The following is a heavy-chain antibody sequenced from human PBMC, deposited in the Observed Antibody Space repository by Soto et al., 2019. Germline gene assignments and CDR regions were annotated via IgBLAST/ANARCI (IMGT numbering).Heavy chain of an antibody. CDR2: IYYSGST. V-gene: IGHV4-59*01. Sequence: SETLSLTCTVSGGSISSYYWSWIRQPPGKGLEWIGYIYYSGSTNYNPSLKSRVTISVDTSKNQFSLKLSSVTAADTAVYYCARFMVREYNWFDPWGQGTLVTVSS. D-gene: IGHD3-10*01. CDR3: ARFMVREYNWFDP. CDR1: GGSISSYY. J-gene: IGHJ5*02.